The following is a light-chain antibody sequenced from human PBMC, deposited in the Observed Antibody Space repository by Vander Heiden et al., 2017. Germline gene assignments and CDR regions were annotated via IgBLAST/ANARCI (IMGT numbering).Light chain of an antibody. CDR3: AAWDDTLNGVV. J-gene: IGLJ2*01. Sequence: QSVLTQPLSTTGTPGQRVTISCSGSSSNIGSYTVNWYQQLPGTGPKLLIYTNNQRPSGVPDRFSGSKSGTSASLAISGLQSEDEADYHCAAWDDTLNGVVFGGGTKLSVL. V-gene: IGLV1-44*01. CDR2: TNN. CDR1: SSNIGSYT.